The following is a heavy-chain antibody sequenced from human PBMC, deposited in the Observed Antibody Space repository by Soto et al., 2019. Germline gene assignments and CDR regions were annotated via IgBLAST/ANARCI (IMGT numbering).Heavy chain of an antibody. J-gene: IGHJ3*02. Sequence: SETLSLTCAVSGGSVNSTHWWSWVRQSPGKRLEWIGEIYHSGHTKYNPSLESRVTISVDKSKNQFYLNLSSVTAADTAVYYFAREATITMIVVAETFDIWGQGTRVTVSS. CDR2: IYHSGHT. V-gene: IGHV4-4*02. CDR3: AREATITMIVVAETFDI. CDR1: GGSVNSTHW. D-gene: IGHD3-22*01.